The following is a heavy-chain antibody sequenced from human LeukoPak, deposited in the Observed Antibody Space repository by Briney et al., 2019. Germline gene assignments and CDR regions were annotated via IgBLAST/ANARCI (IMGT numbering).Heavy chain of an antibody. CDR2: INHSGST. CDR3: ARESGYLSVP. V-gene: IGHV4-34*01. J-gene: IGHJ5*02. CDR1: GGSFSGYY. D-gene: IGHD5-12*01. Sequence: PSETLSLTCAVYGGSFSGYYWSWIRQSPGKGLEWIGEINHSGSTNYNPSLKSRVTISLDTSKNQFSLKLSPVTAADTAVYYCARESGYLSVPWGQGTLVTVSS.